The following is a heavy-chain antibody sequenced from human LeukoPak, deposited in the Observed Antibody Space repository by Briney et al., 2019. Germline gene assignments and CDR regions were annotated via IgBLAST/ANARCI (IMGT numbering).Heavy chain of an antibody. V-gene: IGHV4-39*01. CDR3: ARHTDSSGWSHFDY. CDR1: GGSISSSGYY. Sequence: PSETLSLTCTVSGGSISSSGYYWGWIRHPPGKGLEWIGSMSHSGSTYYNPSLKSRVTISVDTSKNQFSLKLSSVTAADTAVYYCARHTDSSGWSHFDYWGQGTLVTVSS. D-gene: IGHD6-19*01. CDR2: MSHSGST. J-gene: IGHJ4*02.